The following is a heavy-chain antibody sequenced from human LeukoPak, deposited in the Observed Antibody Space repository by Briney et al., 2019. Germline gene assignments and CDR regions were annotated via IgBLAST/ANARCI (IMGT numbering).Heavy chain of an antibody. CDR1: GFTFSGYA. V-gene: IGHV3-23*01. CDR3: AKPISGYCITSSCLNWFDP. J-gene: IGHJ5*02. D-gene: IGHD2-2*03. Sequence: PGGSLRLSCAASGFTFSGYAMTWVRQAPGKGLEWVSTISDSDSTDYADSVKGQFTISSDNDKNTLYLKMNSLRGEDTAVYYCAKPISGYCITSSCLNWFDPWGQGTLVTVSS. CDR2: ISDSDST.